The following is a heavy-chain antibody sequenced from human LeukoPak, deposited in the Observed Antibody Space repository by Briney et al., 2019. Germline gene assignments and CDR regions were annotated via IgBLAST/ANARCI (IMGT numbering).Heavy chain of an antibody. CDR3: AKRPPGGSYYFDY. Sequence: PGGSLRLSCAAPGFTFSSYVMSWVRQAPGKGLEWVSTITRGSNTYYADSVKGRFTISRDNFESTLYLQMNSLRAEDTAVYYCAKRPPGGSYYFDYWGQGTLVTVSS. CDR2: ITRGSNT. D-gene: IGHD1-26*01. CDR1: GFTFSSYV. V-gene: IGHV3-23*01. J-gene: IGHJ4*02.